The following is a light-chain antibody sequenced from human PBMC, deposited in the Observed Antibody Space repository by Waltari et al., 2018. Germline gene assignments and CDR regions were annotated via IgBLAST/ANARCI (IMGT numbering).Light chain of an antibody. CDR3: QQYNSWPPYT. Sequence: EIVMTQSPATLSVSPGESATLSCRASKGVSSNLAWYQQKPGQAPRLLIYCASSSATCIPGRCSGSGAGTDFTLTIISLQSEDFAVYYCQQYNSWPPYTFGQGTKLQIK. CDR2: CAS. CDR1: KGVSSN. J-gene: IGKJ2*01. V-gene: IGKV3-15*01.